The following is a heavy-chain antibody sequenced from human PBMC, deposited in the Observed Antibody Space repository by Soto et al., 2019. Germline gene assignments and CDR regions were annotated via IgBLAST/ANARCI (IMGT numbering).Heavy chain of an antibody. CDR3: ARDRRDGDTL. Sequence: WVSLRLSYAASGFNISNYAMSWFRQAPGKGLEWVSVIYRGGEIYYADSVQGRFTTSRDISRNSLDLQMNSLRVDDTAVYYCARDRRDGDTLWGQGVVVTVSS. D-gene: IGHD5-18*01. CDR2: IYRGGEI. J-gene: IGHJ4*02. CDR1: GFNISNYA. V-gene: IGHV3-66*01.